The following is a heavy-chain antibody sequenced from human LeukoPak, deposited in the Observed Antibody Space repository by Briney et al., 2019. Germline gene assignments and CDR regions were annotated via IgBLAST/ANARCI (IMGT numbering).Heavy chain of an antibody. D-gene: IGHD1-26*01. CDR1: GGSISSYY. Sequence: SETLSLTCTVSGGSISSYYWTWIRQPAGKGLEWIGRIYPSGSTNYNPSLKSRVTMSVDTSKNQFSLKLNSVTAADTAAYYCARENSGSYRQFDYWGQGTLVTVSS. V-gene: IGHV4-4*07. J-gene: IGHJ4*02. CDR3: ARENSGSYRQFDY. CDR2: IYPSGST.